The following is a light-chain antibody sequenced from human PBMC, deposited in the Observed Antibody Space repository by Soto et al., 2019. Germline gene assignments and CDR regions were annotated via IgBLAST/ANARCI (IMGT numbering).Light chain of an antibody. CDR1: QSVSNY. V-gene: IGKV1-39*01. CDR3: HQSYSTPLT. CDR2: AAS. Sequence: IQMTQSPSSLSASVGDRVTITCRASQSVSNYLNWYQQKPGKAPKLLIYAASSLQSGVPSRFSANESGTDFTLTISSLQPEDFATYYCHQSYSTPLTFAPGTKVDIK. J-gene: IGKJ3*01.